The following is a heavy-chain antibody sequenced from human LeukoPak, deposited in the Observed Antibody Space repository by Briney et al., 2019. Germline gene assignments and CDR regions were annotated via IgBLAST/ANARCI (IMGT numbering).Heavy chain of an antibody. J-gene: IGHJ6*02. V-gene: IGHV4-34*01. D-gene: IGHD3-10*01. CDR2: INHSGST. CDR3: ARRRGYYYGSGSPSGYYYGMDV. Sequence: PSETLSLTCAVYGGSFSGYYWSWIRQPPGKGLEWIGEINHSGSTNYNPSLKSRVTISVDTSKNQFSLKLSSVTAADTAVYYCARRRGYYYGSGSPSGYYYGMDVWGQGTTVTVSS. CDR1: GGSFSGYY.